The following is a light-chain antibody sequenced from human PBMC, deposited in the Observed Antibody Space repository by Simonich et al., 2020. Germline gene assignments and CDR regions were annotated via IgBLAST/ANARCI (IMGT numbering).Light chain of an antibody. V-gene: IGLV2-23*01. Sequence: QSALTQPASVSGSPGQSITISCTGTSSDVGSYNLVSWYQQHPGKAPKLMIYEGSKPPSGFSIRFSGSKSGNPASLTISGLQAEDEADYYCCSYAGSSTVVFGGGTKLTVL. J-gene: IGLJ2*01. CDR3: CSYAGSSTVV. CDR2: EGS. CDR1: SSDVGSYNL.